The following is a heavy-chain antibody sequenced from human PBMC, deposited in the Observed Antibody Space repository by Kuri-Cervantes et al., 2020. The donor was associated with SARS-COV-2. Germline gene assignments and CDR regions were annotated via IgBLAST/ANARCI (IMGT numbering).Heavy chain of an antibody. CDR1: GFTFSSYA. Sequence: GGSLRLSCAASGFTFSSYAMSWVRQAPGEGLEWVAVISYDGSNKYYADSVKGRFTIPRDNSKNTLYLQMNSLRAEDTAVYYCARDQDDYSNYHAFDIWGQGTMVTVSS. CDR2: ISYDGSNK. CDR3: ARDQDDYSNYHAFDI. D-gene: IGHD4-11*01. V-gene: IGHV3-30*04. J-gene: IGHJ3*02.